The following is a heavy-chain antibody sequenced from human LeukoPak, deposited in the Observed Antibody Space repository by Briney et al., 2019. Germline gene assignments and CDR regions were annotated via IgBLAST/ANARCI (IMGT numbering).Heavy chain of an antibody. V-gene: IGHV3-53*01. D-gene: IGHD6-6*01. CDR3: ARDSAHAFDI. J-gene: IGHJ3*02. CDR2: IYSAGFT. CDR1: GFTVSSNH. Sequence: SGESLRLSCAASGFTVSSNHMSWVRQAPGKGLEWVSIIYSAGFTCYADSVKGRFTTSRDSSKNTVYLQMNSLRAEDTAVYYCARDSAHAFDIWGQGTMVTVSS.